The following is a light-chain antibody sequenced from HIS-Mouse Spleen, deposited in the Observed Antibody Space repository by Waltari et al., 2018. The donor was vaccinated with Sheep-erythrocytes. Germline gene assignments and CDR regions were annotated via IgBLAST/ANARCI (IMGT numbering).Light chain of an antibody. CDR2: EGS. CDR1: SSDVGSYNL. V-gene: IGLV2-23*01. CDR3: CSYAGSSTPWV. Sequence: QSALTQPASVSGSPGQSITISCTGTSSDVGSYNLVSWYQQHPGKAPKLMIYEGSKRPAGVSNRFAGSKSGNTASVTICGLQAEDEADYYCCSYAGSSTPWVFGGGTKLTVL. J-gene: IGLJ3*02.